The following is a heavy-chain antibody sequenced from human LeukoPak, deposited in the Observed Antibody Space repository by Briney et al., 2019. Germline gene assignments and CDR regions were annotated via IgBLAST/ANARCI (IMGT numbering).Heavy chain of an antibody. CDR1: GYTFTSYG. D-gene: IGHD4-17*01. Sequence: ASVKVSCKASGYTFTSYGISWVRQAPGQGLEWMGWISAYNGNTNYAQKHQGRVTMTTDTSTSTAYMELRSLRSDDTAVYYCARSDYGENAFDIWGQGTMVTVSS. CDR3: ARSDYGENAFDI. V-gene: IGHV1-18*01. J-gene: IGHJ3*02. CDR2: ISAYNGNT.